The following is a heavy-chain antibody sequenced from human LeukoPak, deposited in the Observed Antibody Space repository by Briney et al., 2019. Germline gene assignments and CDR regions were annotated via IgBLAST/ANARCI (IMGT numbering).Heavy chain of an antibody. CDR3: ARGDYYDSSGYSPYYMDV. V-gene: IGHV4-38-2*02. CDR1: GYSISSGYY. D-gene: IGHD3-22*01. J-gene: IGHJ6*03. Sequence: SSETLSLTCTVSGYSISSGYYWGWIRQPPVKGLEWIGSMYPSGSTYYNPSLKSRVTISVDTSKNQFSLKLSSVTAADTAVYYCARGDYYDSSGYSPYYMDVWGKGTTVTVSS. CDR2: MYPSGST.